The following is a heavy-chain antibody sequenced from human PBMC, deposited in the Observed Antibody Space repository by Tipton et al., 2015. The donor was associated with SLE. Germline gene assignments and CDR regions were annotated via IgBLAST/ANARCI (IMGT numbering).Heavy chain of an antibody. J-gene: IGHJ5*02. V-gene: IGHV4-34*01. CDR2: INHSGST. D-gene: IGHD2/OR15-2a*01. CDR1: GGSFSGYY. CDR3: ARQGEYSHSSGFWFDP. Sequence: TLSLTCAVYGGSFSGYYWSWIRQPPGKGLEWIGEINHSGSTNYNPSLKSRVTISVDTSKSQFSLKLTSVTAADTAVYYCARQGEYSHSSGFWFDPWGQGSLVTVSS.